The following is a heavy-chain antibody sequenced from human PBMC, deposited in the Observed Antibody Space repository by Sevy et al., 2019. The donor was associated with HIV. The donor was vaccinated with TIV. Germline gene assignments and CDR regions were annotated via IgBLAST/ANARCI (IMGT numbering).Heavy chain of an antibody. CDR3: AKDVGQWLGKDAFDV. V-gene: IGHV3-9*01. CDR1: GFTFDDYG. J-gene: IGHJ3*01. D-gene: IGHD6-19*01. Sequence: GGSLRLSCAASGFTFDDYGINWVRQAPGKGLEWVSGISWNGGSIGYAYSVKGRFTIPRDNAKNSLYLQMNSLSPDDTGLYYCAKDVGQWLGKDAFDVWGRGTMVTVSS. CDR2: ISWNGGSI.